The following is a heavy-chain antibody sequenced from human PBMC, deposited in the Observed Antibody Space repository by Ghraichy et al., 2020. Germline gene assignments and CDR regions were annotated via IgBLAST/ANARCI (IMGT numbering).Heavy chain of an antibody. CDR3: ARDESPTMVRGGPYGMDV. V-gene: IGHV4-30-4*01. CDR1: GGSISSGDYY. CDR2: IYYSGST. D-gene: IGHD3-10*01. J-gene: IGHJ6*02. Sequence: SETLSLTCTVSGGSISSGDYYWSWIRQPPGKGLEWIGYIYYSGSTYYNPSLKSRVTISVDTSKNQFSLKLSSVTAADTAVYYCARDESPTMVRGGPYGMDVWGQGTTVTVSS.